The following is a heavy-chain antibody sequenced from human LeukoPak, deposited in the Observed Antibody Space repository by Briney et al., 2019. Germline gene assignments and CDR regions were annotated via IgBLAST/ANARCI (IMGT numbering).Heavy chain of an antibody. J-gene: IGHJ3*01. CDR1: GFTFSSYS. Sequence: GGSLRLSCEASGFTFSSYSMTWVRQAPGKRLEWISYIGSNGSPTHYADSVKGRFTISRDNAKNSLYLQMNSLTVEDTAVYYCAKDKVPYCTTDCYGAIDAWGQGTLVTVSS. CDR2: IGSNGSPT. CDR3: AKDKVPYCTTDCYGAIDA. D-gene: IGHD2-21*02. V-gene: IGHV3-48*01.